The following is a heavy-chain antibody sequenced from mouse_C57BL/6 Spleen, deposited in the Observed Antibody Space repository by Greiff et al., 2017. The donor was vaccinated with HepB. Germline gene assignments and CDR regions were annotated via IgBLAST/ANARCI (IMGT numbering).Heavy chain of an antibody. D-gene: IGHD1-1*01. J-gene: IGHJ2*01. CDR1: GYTFTSYD. V-gene: IGHV1-85*01. CDR2: INPRDGST. CDR3: ARRVTTVVATGYFDY. Sequence: VQLQQSGPELVKPGASVKLSCKASGYTFTSYDINWVKQRPGQGLEWIGWINPRDGSTKYNENFKGKVTLTVDTSSSTAYMELHILTSEDSAVYFCARRVTTVVATGYFDYWGQGTTLTVSS.